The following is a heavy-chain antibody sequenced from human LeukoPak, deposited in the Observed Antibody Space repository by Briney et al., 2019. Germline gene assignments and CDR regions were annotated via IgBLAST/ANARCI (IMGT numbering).Heavy chain of an antibody. J-gene: IGHJ4*02. CDR2: ISHDGSNK. CDR1: GFTFSSYG. Sequence: GGSLRLSCAASGFTFSSYGMHWVRQAPGKGLEWVAVISHDGSNKYYADSVKGRFTISRDNSKNTLYLQMNSLRAEDTAVYYCAKVIAVAGTGFDYWGQGTLVTVSS. D-gene: IGHD6-19*01. CDR3: AKVIAVAGTGFDY. V-gene: IGHV3-30*18.